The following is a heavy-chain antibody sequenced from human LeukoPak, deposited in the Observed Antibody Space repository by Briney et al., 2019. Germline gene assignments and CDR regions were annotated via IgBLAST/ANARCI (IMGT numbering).Heavy chain of an antibody. D-gene: IGHD3-22*01. CDR1: GFTFSSYA. CDR2: ISGSGGST. CDR3: AKDRGYYDSSGYPQDY. J-gene: IGHJ4*02. V-gene: IGHV3-23*01. Sequence: GGSLRLSCAASGFTFSSYAMSWVRQAPGKGLEWVSAISGSGGSTYYADSVKGRFTISRDNSKNTLYLQMNSLRAEDTAVYYCAKDRGYYDSSGYPQDYWGQGTLVTVSS.